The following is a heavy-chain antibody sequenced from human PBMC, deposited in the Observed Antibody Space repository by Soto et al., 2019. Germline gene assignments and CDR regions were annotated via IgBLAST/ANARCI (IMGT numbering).Heavy chain of an antibody. CDR1: GYTFTSYG. V-gene: IGHV1-18*04. D-gene: IGHD2-15*01. J-gene: IGHJ6*02. CDR3: ARAPPVTVVAYYYYGMDV. CDR2: ISAYNGNT. Sequence: QVQLVQSGAEVKKPGASVKVSRKASGYTFTSYGISWVRQAPGQGLEWMGWISAYNGNTNYAQKLQGRVTMTTDTSTSTAYMELRSLRSDDTGVYYCARAPPVTVVAYYYYGMDVWGQGTTVTVSS.